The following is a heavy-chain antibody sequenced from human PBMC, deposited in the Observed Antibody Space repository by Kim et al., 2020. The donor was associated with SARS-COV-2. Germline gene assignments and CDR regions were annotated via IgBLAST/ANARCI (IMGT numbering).Heavy chain of an antibody. CDR3: ARGGYSYGYFKGYYFDY. V-gene: IGHV4-59*09. J-gene: IGHJ4*02. Sequence: LQSRVTISVDTSKNQFSLKLSSVTAADTAVYYCARGGYSYGYFKGYYFDYWGQGTLVTVSS. D-gene: IGHD5-18*01.